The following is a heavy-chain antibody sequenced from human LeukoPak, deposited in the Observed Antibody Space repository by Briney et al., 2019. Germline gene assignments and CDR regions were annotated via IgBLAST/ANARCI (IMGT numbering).Heavy chain of an antibody. Sequence: PGGSLRLSCAASGFTFSIYSMNWVRQAPGKGLEWVSYISSSSSTIYYADSVRGRFTVSRDNAKNSLYLQMNSLRAEDTAVYYCARDWRYCSGSSCYTAGVVDYWGQGNPGHRLL. CDR1: GFTFSIYS. V-gene: IGHV3-48*01. D-gene: IGHD2-2*02. CDR3: ARDWRYCSGSSCYTAGVVDY. CDR2: ISSSSSTI. J-gene: IGHJ4*02.